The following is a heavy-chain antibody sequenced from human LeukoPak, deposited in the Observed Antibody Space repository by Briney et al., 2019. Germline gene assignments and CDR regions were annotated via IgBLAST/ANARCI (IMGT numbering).Heavy chain of an antibody. J-gene: IGHJ6*04. V-gene: IGHV3-21*01. D-gene: IGHD3-10*02. CDR2: ITSSSSYI. CDR3: AELGITMIGGV. CDR1: GFTFSSYG. Sequence: GGSLRLSCAASGFTFSSYGMNWVRQAPGKGLEWVSSITSSSSYIYYADSVKGRFTISRDNAKNSLYLQMNSLRAEDTAVYYCAELGITMIGGVWGKGTTVTISS.